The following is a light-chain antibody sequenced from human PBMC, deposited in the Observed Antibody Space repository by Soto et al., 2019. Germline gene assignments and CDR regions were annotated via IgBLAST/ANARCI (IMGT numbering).Light chain of an antibody. CDR1: QSVSST. V-gene: IGKV3-15*01. Sequence: EIVMTQSPATLSVSPGERATLSCRASQSVSSTLAWHQQKPGQAPRLLIYGASTRATGIPARFSGSGSGTEFTLTISSLQSEDFAVYYCQQYNNWPLSFGGGTKVDIK. CDR2: GAS. J-gene: IGKJ4*01. CDR3: QQYNNWPLS.